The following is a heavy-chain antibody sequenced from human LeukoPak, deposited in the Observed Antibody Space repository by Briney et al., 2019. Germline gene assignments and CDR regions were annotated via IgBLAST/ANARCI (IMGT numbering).Heavy chain of an antibody. CDR3: AGGTSGNYYCDS. V-gene: IGHV3-74*01. Sequence: PGGSLRLSCAASGFTFSTYWMHWVRQVPGKGLVWVSRINTDGSSTTYADSVKGRFTISRGNAKNTVDLQMSSLRAEDTAVYYCAGGTSGNYYCDSWGQGTLVTVSS. CDR2: INTDGSST. CDR1: GFTFSTYW. J-gene: IGHJ4*02. D-gene: IGHD3-10*01.